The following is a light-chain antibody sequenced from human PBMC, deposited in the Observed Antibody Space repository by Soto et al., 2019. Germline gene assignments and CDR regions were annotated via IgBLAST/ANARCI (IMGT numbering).Light chain of an antibody. V-gene: IGKV3-20*01. CDR1: QSVSSN. Sequence: EIVLTQSPATLSVSPCERATLSCRASQSVSSNLAWYQQKPGQAPRLLIDGASSRATGVPDRFSGTGSGTDFTLTISRLEPEDFAVFYCQQYGSSPITFGQGTRLEIK. CDR2: GAS. CDR3: QQYGSSPIT. J-gene: IGKJ5*01.